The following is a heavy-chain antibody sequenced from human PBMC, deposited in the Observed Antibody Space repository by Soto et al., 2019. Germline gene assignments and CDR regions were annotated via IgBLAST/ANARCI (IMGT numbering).Heavy chain of an antibody. Sequence: GGSLRLSCVVSGFTFSNDCMHWVRQVPGKGLLWVANINSDGSRTTYADSVKGRFTISRDNAKDTLSLQMNSLRAEDTGVYYCARDRNWASDYWGQGTLVTVSS. CDR1: GFTFSNDC. CDR2: INSDGSRT. CDR3: ARDRNWASDY. V-gene: IGHV3-74*01. J-gene: IGHJ4*02. D-gene: IGHD7-27*01.